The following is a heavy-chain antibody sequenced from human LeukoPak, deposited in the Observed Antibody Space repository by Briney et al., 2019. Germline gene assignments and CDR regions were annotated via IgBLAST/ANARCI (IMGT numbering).Heavy chain of an antibody. D-gene: IGHD3-10*02. V-gene: IGHV3-30*04. J-gene: IGHJ6*04. CDR1: EFTFSSNA. CDR2: ILYYGSNK. CDR3: AELGITMIGGV. Sequence: PGGSLRLSCAASEFTFSSNAMHWVRQAPGKGLEWGAVILYYGSNKYYADSVKGRFTISRDNAKNSLYLQMNSLRAEDTAVYYCAELGITMIGGVWGKGTTVTISS.